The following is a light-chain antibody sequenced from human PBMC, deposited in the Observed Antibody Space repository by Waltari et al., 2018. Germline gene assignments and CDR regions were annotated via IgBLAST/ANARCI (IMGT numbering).Light chain of an antibody. J-gene: IGKJ1*01. Sequence: DIQMTQSPSTLSASVGARVTITCRASQSISSWLAWYRQKPGKAPKLLIYKASSLESGVPSRFSGSGSGTEFTLTISSLQPDDFATDYCQQYNSYSPWTFGQGTKVEIK. CDR1: QSISSW. CDR3: QQYNSYSPWT. V-gene: IGKV1-5*03. CDR2: KAS.